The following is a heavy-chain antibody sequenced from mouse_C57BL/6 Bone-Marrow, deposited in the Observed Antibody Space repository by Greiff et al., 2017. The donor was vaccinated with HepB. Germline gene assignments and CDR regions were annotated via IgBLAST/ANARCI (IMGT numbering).Heavy chain of an antibody. V-gene: IGHV3-6*01. CDR2: ISYDGSN. CDR1: GYSITSGYY. CDR3: ARERDYYGSTHYYAMDY. J-gene: IGHJ4*01. Sequence: EVQLQESGPGLVKPSQSLSLTCSVTGYSITSGYYWNWIRQFPGNKLEWMGYISYDGSNNYNPSLKNRISITRDTSKNQFFLKLNSVTTEDTATYYCARERDYYGSTHYYAMDYWGQGTSVTVSS. D-gene: IGHD1-1*01.